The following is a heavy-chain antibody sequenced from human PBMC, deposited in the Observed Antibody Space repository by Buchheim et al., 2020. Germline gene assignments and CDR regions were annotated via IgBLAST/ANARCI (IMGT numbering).Heavy chain of an antibody. CDR2: IYYSGST. CDR1: GGSISSGGYY. J-gene: IGHJ5*02. V-gene: IGHV4-31*03. Sequence: QVQLQESGPGLVKPSQTLSLTCTVSGGSISSGGYYWSWIRQHPGKGLEWIGYIYYSGSTYYNPSLKSRVTISVDTSKNQFSLKLSSVTAADTAVYYCARANQNPYYYDSSGYPTLVWFDPWGQGTL. CDR3: ARANQNPYYYDSSGYPTLVWFDP. D-gene: IGHD3-22*01.